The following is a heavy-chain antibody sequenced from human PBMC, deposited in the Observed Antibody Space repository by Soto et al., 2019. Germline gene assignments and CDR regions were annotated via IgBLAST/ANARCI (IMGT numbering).Heavy chain of an antibody. CDR3: ARVAGVAYCGGDCYHFDY. Sequence: QVQLQESGPGLVKPSQTLSLTCTVSGYSFSSVDYYWSWIRQPPGKGLEWIGYISYRVDTYYSASLKSRVTMSIDTSKNQSSLTVSSVTAADTAVYYCARVAGVAYCGGDCYHFDYWGQGTLVTVSS. V-gene: IGHV4-30-4*01. D-gene: IGHD2-21*02. J-gene: IGHJ4*02. CDR1: GYSFSSVDYY. CDR2: ISYRVDT.